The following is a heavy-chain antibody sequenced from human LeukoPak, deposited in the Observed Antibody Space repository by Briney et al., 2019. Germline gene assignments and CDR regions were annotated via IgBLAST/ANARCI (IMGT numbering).Heavy chain of an antibody. CDR1: GYSFTSYW. V-gene: IGHV5-51*01. Sequence: GESLKISCKGFGYSFTSYWIAWVRQMPGKGLEWMGIIYPGDSDIRYSPSFQGQVTISADKSISTAYLQWSSLKASDTAVYFCARHESTEASKYWGQGTLVTVSS. CDR2: IYPGDSDI. J-gene: IGHJ4*02. CDR3: ARHESTEASKY. D-gene: IGHD1-1*01.